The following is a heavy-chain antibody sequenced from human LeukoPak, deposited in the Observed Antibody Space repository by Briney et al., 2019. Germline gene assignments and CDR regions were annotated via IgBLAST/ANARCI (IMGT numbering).Heavy chain of an antibody. CDR3: AITLPRITMKEGDWFDP. CDR2: IIPIFGTA. CDR1: GGTFSSYA. J-gene: IGHJ5*02. D-gene: IGHD3-22*01. Sequence: SVKVSCKASGGTFSSYAISWMRQAPGQGLEWMGRIIPIFGTANYAQKFQGRVTITTDESTSTAYMELSSLRSEDTAVYYCAITLPRITMKEGDWFDPWGQGTLVTVSS. V-gene: IGHV1-69*05.